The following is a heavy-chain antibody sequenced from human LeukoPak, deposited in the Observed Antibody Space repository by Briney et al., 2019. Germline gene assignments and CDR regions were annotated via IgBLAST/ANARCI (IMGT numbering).Heavy chain of an antibody. CDR2: MSYDGSNK. J-gene: IGHJ4*02. Sequence: GGSLRLSCAASGFTFSNYAMHWVRQAPGKGLEWVAVMSYDGSNKIYADSVKGRFTISRDNSKNTLYLQMNSLRADDTALYYCARDQYYYDSSGYYFVFDYWGQGTLVTVSS. D-gene: IGHD3-22*01. V-gene: IGHV3-30-3*01. CDR3: ARDQYYYDSSGYYFVFDY. CDR1: GFTFSNYA.